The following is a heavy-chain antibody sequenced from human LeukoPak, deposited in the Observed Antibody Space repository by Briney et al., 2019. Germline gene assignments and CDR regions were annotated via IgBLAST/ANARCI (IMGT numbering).Heavy chain of an antibody. CDR3: ARDEGLHYNWFDP. J-gene: IGHJ5*02. CDR2: TYYRSKWYN. V-gene: IGHV6-1*01. Sequence: SQTLSLTCAISGDSVSSSSAAWNWIRLSPSRGLEWLGRTYYRSKWYNDYAVSVKSRITINPDTSKNQFSLQLNSVTPEDTAVYYCARDEGLHYNWFDPWGQGTLVTVSS. CDR1: GDSVSSSSAA. D-gene: IGHD2-21*01.